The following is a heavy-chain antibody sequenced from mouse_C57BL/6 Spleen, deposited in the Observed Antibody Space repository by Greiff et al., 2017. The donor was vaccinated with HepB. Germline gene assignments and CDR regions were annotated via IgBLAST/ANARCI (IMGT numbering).Heavy chain of an antibody. Sequence: EVQGVESGPELVKPGASVKMSCKASGYTFTDYNMPWVKQSHGKSLEWIGYINPNNGGTSYNQKFKGKATLTINKSSSTAYMELRSLTSEDSAVYYCADYYGSRGYFDVWGTGTTVTVSS. D-gene: IGHD1-1*01. J-gene: IGHJ1*03. CDR1: GYTFTDYN. CDR3: ADYYGSRGYFDV. CDR2: INPNNGGT. V-gene: IGHV1-22*01.